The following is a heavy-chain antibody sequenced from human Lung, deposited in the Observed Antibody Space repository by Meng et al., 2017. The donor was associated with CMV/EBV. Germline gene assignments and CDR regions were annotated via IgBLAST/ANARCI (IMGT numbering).Heavy chain of an antibody. CDR1: GDSVSSNSAA. CDR2: TFYRSKWYN. D-gene: IGHD3-22*01. V-gene: IGHV6-1*01. Sequence: SQTXSLTXAISGDSVSSNSAAWNWIRQSPSRGLEWLGTTFYRSKWYNNYGVSVKSRITINADTSKNQLSLQLTSVTPEDTAVYFCARAGRSYLYYFDYLGQGXLVTVSS. J-gene: IGHJ4*02. CDR3: ARAGRSYLYYFDY.